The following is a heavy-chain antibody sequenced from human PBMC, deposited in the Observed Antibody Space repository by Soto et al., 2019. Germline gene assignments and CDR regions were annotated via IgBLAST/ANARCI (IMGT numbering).Heavy chain of an antibody. Sequence: SQPLSLTCALSGDIVSSKSATWNLIRQFPSRCLEWLGRTYYRSKWHNEYAVSVKSRVTISVDTSKNQFSVKLSSVAAADTAVYYCARVWGLDYIDSWGQGTRVTVSS. J-gene: IGHJ4*02. D-gene: IGHD7-27*01. CDR1: GDIVSSKSAT. CDR2: TYYRSKWHN. CDR3: ARVWGLDYIDS. V-gene: IGHV6-1*01.